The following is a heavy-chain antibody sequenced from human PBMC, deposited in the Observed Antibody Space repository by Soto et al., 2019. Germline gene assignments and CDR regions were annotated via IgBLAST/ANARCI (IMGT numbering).Heavy chain of an antibody. D-gene: IGHD3-10*01. CDR3: ARDNEYVVRGVEGFDI. V-gene: IGHV1-69*13. CDR2: ILPIFGTA. J-gene: IGHJ3*02. Sequence: ASVKVSCKASGRTFSSYAISWVRQAPGQGLEWMGGILPIFGTANYAQKLQGRVTITADESTSTVYLELSSLSSEDTAVYYFARDNEYVVRGVEGFDIWVQETMVTVSS. CDR1: GRTFSSYA.